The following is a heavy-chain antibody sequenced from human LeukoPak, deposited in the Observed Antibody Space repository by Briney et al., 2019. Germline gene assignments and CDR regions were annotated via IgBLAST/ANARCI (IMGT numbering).Heavy chain of an antibody. V-gene: IGHV4-34*12. CDR3: ARSREYTGYDLYY. Sequence: PSETLSLTCAVYGGSFSGYYWSWIRQPPGKGLEWIGEVVHGGSTDYNPSLKSRVTISVDKSKYQFSLRLSSVTAADTAVYYCARSREYTGYDLYYWGQGTLVTVSS. CDR1: GGSFSGYY. J-gene: IGHJ4*02. D-gene: IGHD5-12*01. CDR2: VVHGGST.